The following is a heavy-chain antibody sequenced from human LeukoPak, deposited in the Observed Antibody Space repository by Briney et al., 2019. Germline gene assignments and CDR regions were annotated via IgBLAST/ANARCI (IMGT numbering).Heavy chain of an antibody. J-gene: IGHJ4*02. CDR3: ARANGRRYCSGGSCYRESDYFDY. V-gene: IGHV3-21*01. D-gene: IGHD2-15*01. Sequence: GGSLRPSCAASGFTFSSYSMNWVRQAPGKGLEWVSSISSSSSYIYYADSVKGRFTISRDNAKNSLYLQMNSLRAEDTAVYYCARANGRRYCSGGSCYRESDYFDYWGQGTLVTVSS. CDR2: ISSSSSYI. CDR1: GFTFSSYS.